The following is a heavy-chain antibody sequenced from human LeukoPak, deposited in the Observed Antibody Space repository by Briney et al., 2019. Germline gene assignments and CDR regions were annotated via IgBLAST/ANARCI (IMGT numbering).Heavy chain of an antibody. V-gene: IGHV3-30-3*01. D-gene: IGHD6-13*01. J-gene: IGHJ4*02. CDR1: GFTFSNYA. CDR2: ISYDGSNK. Sequence: GGSLRLSCAASGFTFSNYAMSWVRQAPGKGLEWVAVISYDGSNKYYADSVKGRFTISRDNSKNTLYLQMNSLRAEDTAVYYCARDSGQQLVLNYFDYWGQGTLVTVSS. CDR3: ARDSGQQLVLNYFDY.